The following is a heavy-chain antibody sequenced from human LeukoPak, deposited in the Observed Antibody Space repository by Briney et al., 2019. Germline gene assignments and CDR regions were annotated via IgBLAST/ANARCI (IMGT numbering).Heavy chain of an antibody. D-gene: IGHD1-26*01. CDR3: ARRQWELLGYYGMDV. Sequence: RASVKVSCKASGYTFTSYYMHWVRQAPGQGLEWMGIINPSGGSTSYAQKFQGRVTMTRDTSTSTVYMELSSLRSEDTAVYYCARRQWELLGYYGMDVWGQGTTVTVSS. CDR2: INPSGGST. J-gene: IGHJ6*02. V-gene: IGHV1-46*01. CDR1: GYTFTSYY.